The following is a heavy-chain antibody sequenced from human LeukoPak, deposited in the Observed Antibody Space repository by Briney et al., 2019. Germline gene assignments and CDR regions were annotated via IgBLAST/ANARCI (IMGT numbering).Heavy chain of an antibody. CDR1: GGSFSGYY. Sequence: PSETLSLTCAVYGGSFSGYYWSWIRQPPGKGLEWIGEINHSGSTNYNPSLKSRVTISVDTSKNQFSLKLSSVTAADTAVYYCARGRLDYGDTHRRRDYFDYWGQGTLVTVFS. D-gene: IGHD4-17*01. V-gene: IGHV4-34*01. J-gene: IGHJ4*02. CDR3: ARGRLDYGDTHRRRDYFDY. CDR2: INHSGST.